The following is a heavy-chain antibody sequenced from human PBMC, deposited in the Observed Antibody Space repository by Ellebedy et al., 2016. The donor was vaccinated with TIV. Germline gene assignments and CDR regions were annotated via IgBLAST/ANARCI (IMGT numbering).Heavy chain of an antibody. V-gene: IGHV4-39*01. CDR1: GDSISSIIHY. CDR2: IYYRGNT. J-gene: IGHJ4*02. CDR3: ATLSDIVLTDY. D-gene: IGHD2-8*01. Sequence: MPSETLSLTCNVSGDSISSIIHYWDWLRQSPGKGPEWLGSIYYRGNTYYNPSLKTRVSISLDTSSNQFSLKLSSVTAADTAVYYCATLSDIVLTDYWGQGTLVTVSS.